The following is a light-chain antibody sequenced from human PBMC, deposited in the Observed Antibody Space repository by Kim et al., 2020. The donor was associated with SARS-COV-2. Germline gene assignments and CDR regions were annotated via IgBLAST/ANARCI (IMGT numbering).Light chain of an antibody. J-gene: IGKJ2*01. CDR1: QIVETY. CDR2: QAS. CDR3: QHYIRFPYT. V-gene: IGKV1-5*03. Sequence: SASVGDRVPINCRASQIVETYLAWYQQKPGKAPKLLVYQASSLQVGVPSRFSGSGSGAEFTLTINSLQPDDFATYYCQHYIRFPYTFGQGTKLEI.